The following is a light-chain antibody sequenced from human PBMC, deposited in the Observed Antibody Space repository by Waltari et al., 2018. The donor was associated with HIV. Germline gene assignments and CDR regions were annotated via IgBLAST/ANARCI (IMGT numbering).Light chain of an antibody. V-gene: IGLV1-44*01. J-gene: IGLJ2*01. CDR2: KNN. Sequence: QSVVTQPPSASGTPGQRVTIFCSGSNSNIGSNDLYWYQQFPATAPKLLIYKNNQRPSGVPDRCSGSKSGTSGSLVISGLQSEDEADYYCAAWDDSLNGEVVFGGGTKLTVL. CDR3: AAWDDSLNGEVV. CDR1: NSNIGSND.